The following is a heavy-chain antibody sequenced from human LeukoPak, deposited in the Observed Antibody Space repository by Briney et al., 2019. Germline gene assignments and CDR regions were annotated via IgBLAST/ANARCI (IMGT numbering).Heavy chain of an antibody. J-gene: IGHJ3*02. V-gene: IGHV4-38-2*02. Sequence: SETLSLTCTVSGYSISSGYYWGWIRQPPGKGLEWIGSIYHSGSTYYNPSLKSRVTISVDTSKNQFSLKLSSVTAADTAVYYCARYRDRRGAFDIWGQGTMVTVSS. CDR3: ARYRDRRGAFDI. CDR2: IYHSGST. D-gene: IGHD1-14*01. CDR1: GYSISSGYY.